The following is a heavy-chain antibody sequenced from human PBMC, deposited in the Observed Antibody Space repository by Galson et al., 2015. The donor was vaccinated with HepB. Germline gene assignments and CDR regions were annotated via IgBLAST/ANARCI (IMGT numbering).Heavy chain of an antibody. CDR2: INHSRGT. J-gene: IGHJ4*02. D-gene: IGHD3-16*01. CDR1: GGSFSGYY. Sequence: LSLTCAVYGGSFSGYYWSWIRQPPGKGLEWIGDINHSRGTNYNPSLKSRVTISEDTSKNQFSLKLSSVTAADTAVYYCARAWGSGYYPPLGYWGQGTLVTVSS. CDR3: ARAWGSGYYPPLGY. V-gene: IGHV4-34*01.